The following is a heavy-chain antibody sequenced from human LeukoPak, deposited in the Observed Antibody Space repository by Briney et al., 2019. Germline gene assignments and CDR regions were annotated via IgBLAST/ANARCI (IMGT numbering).Heavy chain of an antibody. V-gene: IGHV5-51*01. Sequence: GESLKISCKGSGYSFTSYWIGWVRQMPGKGLGWMGIIYPGDSDTRYSPSFQGQVTISAAKSISTAYLQWSSLKASATAMYYCARHPVTGDHHWFDPWGQGTLVTVSS. J-gene: IGHJ5*02. CDR3: ARHPVTGDHHWFDP. D-gene: IGHD7-27*01. CDR2: IYPGDSDT. CDR1: GYSFTSYW.